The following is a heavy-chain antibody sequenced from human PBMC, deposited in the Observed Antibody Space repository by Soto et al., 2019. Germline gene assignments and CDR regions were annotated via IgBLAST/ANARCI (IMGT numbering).Heavy chain of an antibody. CDR2: ISSRGSTI. J-gene: IGHJ5*02. Sequence: VQLVESGGALVKPGGSLRLSCVASGFTFSDYYMTWIRQAPGKGLECLSYISSRGSTIYYADSVKGRFTISRDNAKNTLYLQMNSLRAEDTAVYYCARDPVEVAGGDRWGQGTLVTVSS. CDR3: ARDPVEVAGGDR. V-gene: IGHV3-11*01. D-gene: IGHD6-19*01. CDR1: GFTFSDYY.